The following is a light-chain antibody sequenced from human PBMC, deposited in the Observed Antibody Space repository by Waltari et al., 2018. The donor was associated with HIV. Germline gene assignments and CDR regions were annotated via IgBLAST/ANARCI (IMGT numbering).Light chain of an antibody. Sequence: SYELTQPPSVSVSPGQSAMSTCSGDELPKHFPYWYQQKAGQAPLMVIYKDDKRPSGIPYRFSGSMSGTTVTLIISGVQPEDEADYYCESADDSGDHWVFGGGTKLSVL. CDR1: ELPKHF. J-gene: IGLJ3*02. CDR3: ESADDSGDHWV. CDR2: KDD. V-gene: IGLV3-25*03.